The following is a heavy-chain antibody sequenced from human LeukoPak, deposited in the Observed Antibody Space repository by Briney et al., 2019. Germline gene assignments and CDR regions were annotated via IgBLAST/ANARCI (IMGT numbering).Heavy chain of an antibody. V-gene: IGHV3-30*18. CDR2: ILYDGSNK. CDR1: GFTFSTYG. CDR3: AKGATMIVRGGMDV. Sequence: GGSLRLSCAASGFTFSTYGMHWVRQAPGQGLEWVAVILYDGSNKYYGDSVKGRVTISRDNSKNTPYLELNSLRAEDTAVYYCAKGATMIVRGGMDVWGQGTTVTVSS. D-gene: IGHD3-22*01. J-gene: IGHJ6*02.